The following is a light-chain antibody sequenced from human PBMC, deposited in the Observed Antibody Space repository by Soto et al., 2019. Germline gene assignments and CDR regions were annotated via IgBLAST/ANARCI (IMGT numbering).Light chain of an antibody. CDR2: EVS. CDR1: SSDVGGYDY. CDR3: TSYTSSSARV. J-gene: IGLJ1*01. V-gene: IGLV2-14*01. Sequence: QSVLTPPASVSGSPGQSITISCTGTSSDVGGYDYVSWYQQHPGKAPKLIIYEVSNRPSGISNRFSGSKSGNTASLTISGLQAEDEADYYCTSYTSSSARVFGTGTKVTVL.